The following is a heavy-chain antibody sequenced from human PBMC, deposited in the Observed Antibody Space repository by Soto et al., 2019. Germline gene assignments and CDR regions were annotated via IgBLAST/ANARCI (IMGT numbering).Heavy chain of an antibody. CDR3: ARDLRAYSSSWAQTFDY. Sequence: SVKVSCKASGGTFSSYAISWVRQAPGQGLEWMGGIIPIFGTANYAQKFQGRVTITADESTSTAYMELSSLRSEDTAVYYCARDLRAYSSSWAQTFDYWGQGTLVTVSS. CDR2: IIPIFGTA. V-gene: IGHV1-69*13. CDR1: GGTFSSYA. J-gene: IGHJ4*02. D-gene: IGHD6-13*01.